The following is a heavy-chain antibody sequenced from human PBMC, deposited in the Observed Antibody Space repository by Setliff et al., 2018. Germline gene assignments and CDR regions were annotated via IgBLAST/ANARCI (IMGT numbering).Heavy chain of an antibody. V-gene: IGHV4-61*10. J-gene: IGHJ3*02. CDR2: IYYSGNT. D-gene: IGHD3-3*01. CDR3: ARGKTFFGAFIRAFDI. Sequence: SETLSLTCTVSGGSISSGSYYWSWIRQPAGKGLEWIGSIYYSGNTNYNPSLKSRVTISIDTSKNQFSLKLSSVTAEDTAVYHCARGKTFFGAFIRAFDIWGQGRMVTVSS. CDR1: GGSISSGSYY.